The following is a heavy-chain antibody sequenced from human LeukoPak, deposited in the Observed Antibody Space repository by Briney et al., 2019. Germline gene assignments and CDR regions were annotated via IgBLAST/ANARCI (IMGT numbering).Heavy chain of an antibody. CDR2: ISYDGSNK. D-gene: IGHD3-3*01. CDR3: ARDLGPSGYDAFDI. CDR1: GFTFSSYA. J-gene: IGHJ3*02. Sequence: GGSLRLSCAVSGFTFSSYAMHWVRQAPGKGLEWVAVISYDGSNKYYADSVKGRFTISRDNSKNTLYLQMNSLRAEDTAVYYCARDLGPSGYDAFDIWGQGTMVTVSS. V-gene: IGHV3-30*04.